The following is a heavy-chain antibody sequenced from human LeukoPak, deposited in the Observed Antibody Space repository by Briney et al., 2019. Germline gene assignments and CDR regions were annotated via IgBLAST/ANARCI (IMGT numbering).Heavy chain of an antibody. J-gene: IGHJ5*02. D-gene: IGHD3-16*01. CDR1: GGSISSYY. Sequence: SETLSLTCTVSGGSISSYYWSWIRQPAGKGLEWIGCIYTSGSSNNHPSLKTRSTMSVYTSNNQFSLKLSSVTAAGTAVYYCARGDCVWGSYIVRSGRFDPWGQGTLVTVSS. V-gene: IGHV4-4*07. CDR2: IYTSGSS. CDR3: ARGDCVWGSYIVRSGRFDP.